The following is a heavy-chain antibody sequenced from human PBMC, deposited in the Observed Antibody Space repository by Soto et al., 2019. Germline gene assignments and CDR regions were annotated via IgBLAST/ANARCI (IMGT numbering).Heavy chain of an antibody. CDR1: GFTFSSYG. CDR3: ANGRAGFAY. V-gene: IGHV3-30*18. J-gene: IGHJ4*02. Sequence: QVQLVESGGGVVQPGRSLRLSCAASGFTFSSYGMHWVRQAPGKGLEWVAVISYDGSNKYYADSVKGRFTISRDNSKNTLYLQMNSLGAEDTAVYYCANGRAGFAYWGQGTLVTVSS. CDR2: ISYDGSNK.